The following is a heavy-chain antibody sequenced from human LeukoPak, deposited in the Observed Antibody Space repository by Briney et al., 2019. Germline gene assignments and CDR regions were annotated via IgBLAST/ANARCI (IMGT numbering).Heavy chain of an antibody. CDR3: ARDDNWGSDY. CDR2: IKEDGSEK. D-gene: IGHD7-27*01. J-gene: IGHJ4*02. Sequence: PGGSLRLSCAASGFTFKNYWMSWVRQAPGKGLEWVANIKEDGSEKYHVDSVKGRFTISRDNAKNLLYLQMNSLRAEDMALYYCARDDNWGSDYWGQGTLVTVSS. CDR1: GFTFKNYW. V-gene: IGHV3-7*01.